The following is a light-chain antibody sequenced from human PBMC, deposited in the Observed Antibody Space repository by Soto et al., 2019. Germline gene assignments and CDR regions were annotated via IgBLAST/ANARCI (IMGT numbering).Light chain of an antibody. Sequence: EIVLTQSPATLSSSPGETATLSCRASQYVGTRLAWYHHKPGQAPRLLIYYTSNRATGIPARFSGSGSGTDFTLTINSLAPEDFAIYYCHQRQSWPITFGQGTRLEIK. V-gene: IGKV3-11*01. CDR2: YTS. J-gene: IGKJ5*01. CDR1: QYVGTR. CDR3: HQRQSWPIT.